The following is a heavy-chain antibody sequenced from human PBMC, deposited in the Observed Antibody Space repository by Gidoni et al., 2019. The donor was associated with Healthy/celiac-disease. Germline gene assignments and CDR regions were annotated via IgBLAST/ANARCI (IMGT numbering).Heavy chain of an antibody. CDR2: IWYDGSNK. CDR3: AREKADCSGGSCYPAAFDI. CDR1: GFTFSSYG. Sequence: SCAASGFTFSSYGMHWVRQAPGKGLEWVAVIWYDGSNKYYADSVKGRFTISRDNSKNTLYLQMNSLRAEDTAVYYCAREKADCSGGSCYPAAFDIWGQGTMVTVSS. V-gene: IGHV3-33*01. D-gene: IGHD2-15*01. J-gene: IGHJ3*02.